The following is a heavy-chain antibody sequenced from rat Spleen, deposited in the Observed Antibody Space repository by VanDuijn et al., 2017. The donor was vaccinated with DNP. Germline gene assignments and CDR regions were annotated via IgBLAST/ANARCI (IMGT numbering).Heavy chain of an antibody. J-gene: IGHJ2*01. CDR1: GFIFSNYW. V-gene: IGHV5-31*01. CDR3: ARHTLGINPYFDY. CDR2: ISNNGDNT. D-gene: IGHD1-9*01. Sequence: EVQLVESGGGPVQPGRSLKLSCVASGFIFSNYWMTWIRQAPGKGLEWVASISNNGDNTFYSDSVKGRFTNSSDNAKSTLYLQMDSLRSEDTATYYCARHTLGINPYFDYWGQGVMVTVSS.